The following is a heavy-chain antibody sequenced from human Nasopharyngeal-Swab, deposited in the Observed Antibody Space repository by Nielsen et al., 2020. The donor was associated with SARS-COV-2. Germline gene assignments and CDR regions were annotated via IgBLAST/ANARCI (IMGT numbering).Heavy chain of an antibody. CDR1: GFTFSSYA. D-gene: IGHD2-21*01. Sequence: GESLKISCAASGFTFSSYAMSWVRQAPGKGLEWVSIISGSGDTTYYADSVNDRFTISRDNSKNTLYLQMDSLRVGDTALYYCAKAPYLRGLDVWGQGTTVTVSS. CDR2: ISGSGDTT. J-gene: IGHJ6*02. CDR3: AKAPYLRGLDV. V-gene: IGHV3-23*01.